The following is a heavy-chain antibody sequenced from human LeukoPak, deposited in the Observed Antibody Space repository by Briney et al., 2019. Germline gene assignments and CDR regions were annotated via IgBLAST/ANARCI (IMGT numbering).Heavy chain of an antibody. J-gene: IGHJ3*02. D-gene: IGHD3-3*01. CDR1: GYTLTELS. Sequence: ASVKVSCKVSGYTLTELSMHWVRQAPGKGHEWMGGFVPEDGETIYAQKFQGRVTMTEDTSTDTAYMELSRLRSEDTAVYYCATGQALRFLEWLPQLNAFDIWGQGTMVTVSS. CDR3: ATGQALRFLEWLPQLNAFDI. CDR2: FVPEDGET. V-gene: IGHV1-24*01.